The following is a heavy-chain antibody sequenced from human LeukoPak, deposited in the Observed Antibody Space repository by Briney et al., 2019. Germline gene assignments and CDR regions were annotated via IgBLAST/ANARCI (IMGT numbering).Heavy chain of an antibody. CDR1: GGSITSYY. J-gene: IGHJ6*03. V-gene: IGHV4-59*01. D-gene: IGHD3-10*01. CDR2: IHYSGHT. Sequence: SETLSLTCTVSGGSITSYYWSWIRQPPGKGLEWIGCIHYSGHTNYNPSLKSRVTISVDTSKNHFSLKLSSVTAADTAVYYCARTTMVRGTYYMDVWGKGTTVTISS. CDR3: ARTTMVRGTYYMDV.